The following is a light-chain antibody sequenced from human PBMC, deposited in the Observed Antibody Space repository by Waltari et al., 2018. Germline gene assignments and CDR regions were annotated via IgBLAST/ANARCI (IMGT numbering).Light chain of an antibody. V-gene: IGLV2-11*01. J-gene: IGLJ1*01. CDR3: CSYVDTYTYV. CDR1: SRDVGGSHF. Sequence: QSALTQPRSVSGPPGQSVTISCTGTSRDVGGSHFVSWFQQLPGSAPKLLIYDVSERPPGVPDRFSGSKSANTASLTISGLQAEDEADYYCCSYVDTYTYVFGPGTRAIVL. CDR2: DVS.